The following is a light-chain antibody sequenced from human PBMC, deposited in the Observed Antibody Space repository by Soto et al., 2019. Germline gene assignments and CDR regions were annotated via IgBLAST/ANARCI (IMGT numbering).Light chain of an antibody. V-gene: IGLV8-61*01. CDR2: STN. CDR3: VLYMGSGIWV. CDR1: SGSVSTNYY. Sequence: QTVVTQEPSFSVSPGGTVTLTCGLSSGSVSTNYYPSWYQQTPGHAPRTLIYSTNTRSSGVPDRFSGSILGNKAALTITGAQADDESDYYCVLYMGSGIWVFGGGTKLTVL. J-gene: IGLJ2*01.